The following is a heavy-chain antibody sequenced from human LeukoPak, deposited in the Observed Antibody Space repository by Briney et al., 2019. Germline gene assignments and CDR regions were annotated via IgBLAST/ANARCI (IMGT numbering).Heavy chain of an antibody. CDR3: ARVCLRYCRSTSLWGSDYYYGMDV. CDR1: GGSISSGGYY. V-gene: IGHV4-31*03. Sequence: PSQTLSLTCTVSGGSISSGGYYWSWIRQHPGKGLEWIGYIYYSGSTYYNPSLKSRVTISVDTSKNQFSLKLSSVTAADTAVYYCARVCLRYCRSTSLWGSDYYYGMDVWGQGTTVTVSS. D-gene: IGHD2-2*01. J-gene: IGHJ6*02. CDR2: IYYSGST.